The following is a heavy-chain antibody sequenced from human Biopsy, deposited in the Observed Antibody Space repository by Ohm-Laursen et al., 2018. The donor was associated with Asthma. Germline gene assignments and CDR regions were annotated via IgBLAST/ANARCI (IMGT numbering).Heavy chain of an antibody. CDR3: ARAQAAQYYYGMDV. CDR1: GCSISSGGY. Sequence: TLSLTCTVSGCSISSGGYWPWIRPPPGKGLEWIGYISHSGTTYFHPSLKSRVTISLDRTKSQFSLKLSSVTAADTALYYCARAQAAQYYYGMDVWGQGTTVIVSS. CDR2: ISHSGTT. D-gene: IGHD6-6*01. V-gene: IGHV4-30-2*01. J-gene: IGHJ6*02.